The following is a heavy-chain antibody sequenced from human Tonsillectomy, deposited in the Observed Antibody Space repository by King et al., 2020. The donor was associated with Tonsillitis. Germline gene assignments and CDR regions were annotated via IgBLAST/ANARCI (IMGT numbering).Heavy chain of an antibody. J-gene: IGHJ5*02. V-gene: IGHV3-23*04. CDR2: ISGSGGST. D-gene: IGHD4-23*01. CDR3: AKDRSGTTVGTPNGFDP. Sequence: VQLVESGGGLVQPGGSLRLSCAASGFTFSSYAMSWVRQAPGKGLEWVSAISGSGGSTYYADSVKGRFTISRDNSKNTLYLQMNSLRAEDTAVYCCAKDRSGTTVGTPNGFDPWGQGTLVTASS. CDR1: GFTFSSYA.